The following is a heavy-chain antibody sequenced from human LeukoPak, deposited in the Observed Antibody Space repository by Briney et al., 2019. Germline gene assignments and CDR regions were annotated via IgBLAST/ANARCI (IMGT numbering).Heavy chain of an antibody. Sequence: GGSLRLSCAASGFTFSSYAMSWVRQAPGKGLEWVSAISGSGGSTYYADSVKGRFTISRDNSKNTLYLQMNSLRAEDTTVYYCAKDPQPTYYYDSSGFTAFDYWGQGTLVTVSS. CDR2: ISGSGGST. D-gene: IGHD3-22*01. J-gene: IGHJ4*02. V-gene: IGHV3-23*01. CDR3: AKDPQPTYYYDSSGFTAFDY. CDR1: GFTFSSYA.